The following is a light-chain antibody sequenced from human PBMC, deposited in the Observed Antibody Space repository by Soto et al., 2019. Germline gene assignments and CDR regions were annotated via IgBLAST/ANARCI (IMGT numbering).Light chain of an antibody. J-gene: IGKJ1*01. CDR2: AAS. CDR3: QKYNTAPQT. V-gene: IGKV1-27*01. CDR1: QGILDY. Sequence: DIQMTQSPSSLSATVGDRVTITCRASQGILDYVAWYQQKPGKAPKLLIYAASTLPSGVPSRFSGSGSGTDFAXTISSLQPEDVATYYCQKYNTAPQTFGQGTKVEIK.